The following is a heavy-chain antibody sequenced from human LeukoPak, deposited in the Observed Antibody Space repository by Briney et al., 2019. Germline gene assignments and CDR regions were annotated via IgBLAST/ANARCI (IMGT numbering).Heavy chain of an antibody. D-gene: IGHD3-22*01. J-gene: IGHJ5*02. V-gene: IGHV4-59*11. CDR2: IYYGGST. CDR1: GGSISSHY. Sequence: SETLSLTCTVSGGSISSHYWSWIRQPPGKGLEWIGYIYYGGSTNYNPSLKSRVTISVDTTKNQFSLRLSSVTAADTAVYYCARSGSSGYYFFWYHFPFDPWGQGTLVTVSS. CDR3: ARSGSSGYYFFWYHFPFDP.